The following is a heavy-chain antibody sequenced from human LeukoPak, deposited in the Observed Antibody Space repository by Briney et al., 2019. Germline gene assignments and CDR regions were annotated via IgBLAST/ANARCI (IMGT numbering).Heavy chain of an antibody. D-gene: IGHD3-16*01. CDR3: ARDTRDYDYVWGSWYYFDY. J-gene: IGHJ4*02. CDR2: IKQDGSEK. Sequence: GGSLRLSCAASGFTFSSYWMSWVRQAPGKGLGWVANIKQDGSEKYYVDSVKGRFTISRDNAKNSLYLQMNSLRAEDTAVYYCARDTRDYDYVWGSWYYFDYWGQGTLVTGSS. V-gene: IGHV3-7*01. CDR1: GFTFSSYW.